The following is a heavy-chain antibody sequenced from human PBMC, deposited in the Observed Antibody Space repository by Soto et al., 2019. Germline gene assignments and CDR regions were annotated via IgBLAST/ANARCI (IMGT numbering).Heavy chain of an antibody. CDR2: IYFDGTNK. CDR3: ASGYCSSTSGVYGMDV. J-gene: IGHJ6*02. V-gene: IGHV3-30*19. D-gene: IGHD2-2*03. CDR1: GFPFSSYG. Sequence: GLSLRLSCAASGFPFSSYGMHWVRQAPGMGLEWVALIYFDGTNKYYADSVKGLFTISRDNSKNTLYLQMNILRAEDTSVYYCASGYCSSTSGVYGMDVWGQGTTVTVSS.